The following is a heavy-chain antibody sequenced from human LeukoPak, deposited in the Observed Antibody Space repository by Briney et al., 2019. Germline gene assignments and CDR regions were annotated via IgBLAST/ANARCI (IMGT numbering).Heavy chain of an antibody. CDR1: GFTFSSYE. J-gene: IGHJ3*02. V-gene: IGHV3-48*03. D-gene: IGHD3-22*01. Sequence: GGSLRLSCAAAGFTFSSYEMNWVRQAPGKGLEWVSYIGTSDSSTYYADSVKGRFTIARDNAKNSLYLQMNSLRVEDTAVYYCARYGDSSVYYSADAFDIWGQETMVTVSS. CDR2: IGTSDSST. CDR3: ARYGDSSVYYSADAFDI.